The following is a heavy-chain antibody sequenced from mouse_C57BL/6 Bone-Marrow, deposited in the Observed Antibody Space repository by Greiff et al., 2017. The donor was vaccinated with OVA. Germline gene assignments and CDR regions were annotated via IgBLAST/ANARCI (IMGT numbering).Heavy chain of an antibody. CDR2: IDPETGGT. J-gene: IGHJ2*01. CDR1: GYTFTDYE. V-gene: IGHV1-15*01. CDR3: TRGQLHFDY. Sequence: QVQLQQSGAELVRPGASVTLSCKASGYTFTDYEMHWVKQTPVHGLEWIGAIDPETGGTAYNQKFKGKAILTADKSSSTAYMELRSLTSEDSAVYCCTRGQLHFDYWGQGTTLTVSS. D-gene: IGHD3-2*01.